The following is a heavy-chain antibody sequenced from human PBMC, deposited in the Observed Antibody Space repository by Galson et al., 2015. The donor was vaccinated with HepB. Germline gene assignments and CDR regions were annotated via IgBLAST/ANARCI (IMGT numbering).Heavy chain of an antibody. CDR2: IIPILGIA. D-gene: IGHD4-17*01. CDR3: ARRTTVTTLEPLGGYYYGMDV. V-gene: IGHV1-69*02. CDR1: GGTFSSYT. Sequence: SVKVSCKASGGTFSSYTISWVRQAPGQGLEWMGRIIPILGIANYAQKFQGRVTITADKSTSTAYMELSSLRSEDTAVYYCARRTTVTTLEPLGGYYYGMDVWGQGTTVTVSS. J-gene: IGHJ6*02.